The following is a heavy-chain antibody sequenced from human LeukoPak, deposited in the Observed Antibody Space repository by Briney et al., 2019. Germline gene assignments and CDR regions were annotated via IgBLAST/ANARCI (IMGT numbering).Heavy chain of an antibody. D-gene: IGHD3-22*01. CDR2: IYTSGST. Sequence: SETLSLTCTVSGGSISSYYWSWIRQPAGKGLEWIGRIYTSGSTNYNPSLKSRVTMSVDTSKNQFSLKLSSVTAADTAVYYCARDVTYYYDSRRYPPDALDIWGQGTMVTVSS. J-gene: IGHJ3*02. CDR3: ARDVTYYYDSRRYPPDALDI. CDR1: GGSISSYY. V-gene: IGHV4-4*07.